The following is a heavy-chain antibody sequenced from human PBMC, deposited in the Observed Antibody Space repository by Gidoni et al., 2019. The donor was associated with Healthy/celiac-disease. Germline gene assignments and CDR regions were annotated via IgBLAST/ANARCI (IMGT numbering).Heavy chain of an antibody. CDR2: IYYSGST. D-gene: IGHD5-12*01. CDR1: GGSISRGGYY. V-gene: IGHV4-31*03. J-gene: IGHJ4*02. Sequence: QVQLQESGPGLVKPSQTLSLTYTVSGGSISRGGYYRSWIRQHPGKGLEWSGYIYYSGSTYYNPSLKSRVTISVDTSKNQFSLKLSSVTAADTAVYYCARGATTDFDYWGQGTLVTVSS. CDR3: ARGATTDFDY.